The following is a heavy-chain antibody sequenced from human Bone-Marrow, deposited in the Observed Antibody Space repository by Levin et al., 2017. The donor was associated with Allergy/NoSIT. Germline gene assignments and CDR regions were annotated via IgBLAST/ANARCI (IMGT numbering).Heavy chain of an antibody. V-gene: IGHV3-21*01. CDR1: GFTFSSYS. D-gene: IGHD6-6*01. Sequence: GESLKISCAASGFTFSSYSMNWVRQAPGKGLEWVSSISSSSSYIYYADSVKGRFTISRDNAKNSLYLQMNSLRAEDTAVYYCARPIAARPHYYYYYGMDVWGQGTTVTVSS. CDR3: ARPIAARPHYYYYYGMDV. J-gene: IGHJ6*02. CDR2: ISSSSSYI.